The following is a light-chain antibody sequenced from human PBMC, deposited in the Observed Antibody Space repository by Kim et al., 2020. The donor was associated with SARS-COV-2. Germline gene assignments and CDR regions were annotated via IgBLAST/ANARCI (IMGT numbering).Light chain of an antibody. CDR1: SIGSKS. CDR2: YDS. Sequence: PGKTARITCGGTSIGSKSVHWYQQKPGQAPVLVISYDSVRPSGIPERFSGSNSGNTATLTISRVEAGDEADYYCQVWDSSSDHRVVFGGGTKLTVL. J-gene: IGLJ2*01. CDR3: QVWDSSSDHRVV. V-gene: IGLV3-21*04.